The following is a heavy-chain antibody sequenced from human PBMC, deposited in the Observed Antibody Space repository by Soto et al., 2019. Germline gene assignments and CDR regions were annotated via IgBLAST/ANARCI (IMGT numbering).Heavy chain of an antibody. D-gene: IGHD4-17*01. V-gene: IGHV3-30-3*01. CDR2: ISYDGSNK. Sequence: QVQLVESGGGVVQPGRSLRLSCAASGFTFSSYAMHWVRQAPGKGLEWVAVISYDGSNKYYADSVKGRFTISRDNSKNTLYLQMNSLRAEDTAVYYCARVPDYGDGRGDAFDIWGQGTMVTVSS. CDR3: ARVPDYGDGRGDAFDI. CDR1: GFTFSSYA. J-gene: IGHJ3*02.